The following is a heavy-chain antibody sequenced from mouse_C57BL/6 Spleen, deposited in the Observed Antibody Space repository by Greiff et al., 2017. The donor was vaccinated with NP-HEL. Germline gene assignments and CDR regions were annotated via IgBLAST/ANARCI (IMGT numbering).Heavy chain of an antibody. V-gene: IGHV1-69*01. CDR2: IDPSDSYT. CDR3: ARKHYGSSYFDY. J-gene: IGHJ2*01. D-gene: IGHD1-1*01. Sequence: QVQLQQPGAELVMPGASVKLSCKASGYTFTSYWMHWVKQRPGQGLEWIGEIDPSDSYTNYNQKFKGKSTLTVDKSSSPAYMQLSSLTSEDSAVYYCARKHYGSSYFDYWGQGTTLTVSS. CDR1: GYTFTSYW.